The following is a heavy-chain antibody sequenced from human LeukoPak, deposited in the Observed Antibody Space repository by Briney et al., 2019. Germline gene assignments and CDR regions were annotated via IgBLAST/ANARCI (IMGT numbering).Heavy chain of an antibody. D-gene: IGHD3-10*01. CDR1: GFTFSSYS. CDR3: NRVTGDYYGSDEIYYFDY. J-gene: IGHJ4*02. Sequence: GGSLRLSCAASGFTFSSYSMNWVRQAPGKGLEWVSSISSSSSYIYYADSVKGRFTISRDNAKNSLYLQMNSLKTEDTAVYYCNRVTGDYYGSDEIYYFDYWGQGTLVTVSS. V-gene: IGHV3-21*03. CDR2: ISSSSSYI.